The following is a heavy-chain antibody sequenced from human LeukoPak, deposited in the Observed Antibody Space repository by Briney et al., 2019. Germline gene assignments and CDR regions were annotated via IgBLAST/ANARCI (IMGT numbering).Heavy chain of an antibody. CDR2: IYYSGST. CDR1: GGSISSSSYY. D-gene: IGHD5-18*01. Sequence: SETLSLTCTVSGGSISSSSYYWGWIRQPPGKGLEWIGSIYYSGSTYYNPSLKSRVTISVDTSKNQFSLKLSSVTAADAAVYYCARQKGVGYGFEGFDYWGQGTLVTVSS. J-gene: IGHJ4*02. V-gene: IGHV4-39*01. CDR3: ARQKGVGYGFEGFDY.